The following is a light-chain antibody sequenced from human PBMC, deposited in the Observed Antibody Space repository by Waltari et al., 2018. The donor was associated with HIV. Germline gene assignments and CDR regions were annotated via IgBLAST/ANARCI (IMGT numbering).Light chain of an antibody. CDR2: DVD. Sequence: SAVTQPASVSGLPGQSITLSCTGDDNAFDVYNFVSWYQQHPGKLPRLILYDVDSRASGIPARFSGSRSGHTASLNISGLRAEDEADYYCALFTDDSTLLFGGGTKVTVL. CDR3: ALFTDDSTLL. CDR1: DNAFDVYNF. J-gene: IGLJ2*01. V-gene: IGLV2-14*03.